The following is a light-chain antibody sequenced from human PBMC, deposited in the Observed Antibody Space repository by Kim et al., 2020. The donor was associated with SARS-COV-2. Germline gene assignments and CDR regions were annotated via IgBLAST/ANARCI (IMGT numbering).Light chain of an antibody. V-gene: IGLV3-9*01. Sequence: SVPLGQTARISCGGNSIGGKHVHWYQQKPGQAPVAVIFRNNNRPSGIPERFSGSNSGNAATLSISRVQVGDEAVYFCQVWDSNTVIFGGGTQLTVL. J-gene: IGLJ2*01. CDR1: SIGGKH. CDR3: QVWDSNTVI. CDR2: RNN.